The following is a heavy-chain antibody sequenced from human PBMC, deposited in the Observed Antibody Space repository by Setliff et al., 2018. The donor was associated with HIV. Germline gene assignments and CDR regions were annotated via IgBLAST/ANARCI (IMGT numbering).Heavy chain of an antibody. CDR3: ARDFDY. V-gene: IGHV4-4*07. J-gene: IGHJ4*02. CDR2: IYTSGST. Sequence: SETLSLTCTVSGVSITGHYWSWIRQPAGKGLEWIGRIYTSGSTNYNPSLKSRVTMSEDTSKNQFSLKLKSVTAADTAVYYCARDFDYWGQGLLVTVPQ. CDR1: GVSITGHY.